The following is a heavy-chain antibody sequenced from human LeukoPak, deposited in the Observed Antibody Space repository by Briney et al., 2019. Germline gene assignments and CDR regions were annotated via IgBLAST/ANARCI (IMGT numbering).Heavy chain of an antibody. Sequence: GGPLRLSCAASGFTFSDYYMSWIRQAPGKGLEWVSYVSSSGSTIYYADSVKGRFTISRDNAKNSLYLQMNSLRAEDTAVYYCARDRGVGAIAFDIWGQGTMVTVSS. CDR1: GFTFSDYY. D-gene: IGHD1-26*01. CDR2: VSSSGSTI. J-gene: IGHJ3*02. CDR3: ARDRGVGAIAFDI. V-gene: IGHV3-11*04.